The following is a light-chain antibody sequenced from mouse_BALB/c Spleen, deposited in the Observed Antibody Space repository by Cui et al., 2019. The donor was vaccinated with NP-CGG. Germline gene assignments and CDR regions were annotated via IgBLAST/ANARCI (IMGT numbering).Light chain of an antibody. V-gene: IGLV1*01. J-gene: IGLJ1*01. CDR1: TGAVTTNNY. Sequence: AVVTQESALTTSPGETVTLTCRSSTGAVTTNNYANWVQEKPDHLFTGLIGGTNNRAPGVPARFSGSLTGDKAALTITGAQTEDEAIYFCALWYSNHWMFGGGTKLTVL. CDR3: ALWYSNHWM. CDR2: GTN.